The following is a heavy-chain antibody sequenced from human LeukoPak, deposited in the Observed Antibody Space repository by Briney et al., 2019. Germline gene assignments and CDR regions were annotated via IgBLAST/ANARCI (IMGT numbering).Heavy chain of an antibody. CDR3: AKEYCSNSVCHSLDY. CDR2: ISYDGSNK. J-gene: IGHJ4*02. Sequence: GGSLRLSCAASGFTFSSSGMHWGRQAPGKGLEWVAVISYDGSNKYYADSVKGRFTFSRDNSKNTLYLQMNSLRAEDTAVYYCAKEYCSNSVCHSLDYWGQGTLVTVSS. V-gene: IGHV3-30*18. D-gene: IGHD2-8*01. CDR1: GFTFSSSG.